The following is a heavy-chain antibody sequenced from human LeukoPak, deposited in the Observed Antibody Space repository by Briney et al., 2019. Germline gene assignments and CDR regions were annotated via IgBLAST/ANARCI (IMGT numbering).Heavy chain of an antibody. CDR3: AKDHEAMVRGAIDY. CDR1: GFTVSSNY. Sequence: GGSLRLSCAASGFTVSSNYMSWVRQAPGKGLEWVSVIYSGGSTYYADSVKGRFTISRDNSKNTLYLQMNSLRAEDTAVYYCAKDHEAMVRGAIDYWGQGTLVTVSS. V-gene: IGHV3-66*01. D-gene: IGHD3-10*01. J-gene: IGHJ4*02. CDR2: IYSGGST.